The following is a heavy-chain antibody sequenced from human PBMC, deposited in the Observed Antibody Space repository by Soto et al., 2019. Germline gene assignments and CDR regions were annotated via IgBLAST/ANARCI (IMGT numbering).Heavy chain of an antibody. CDR2: INAGNGNT. CDR1: GYTFTSYA. D-gene: IGHD6-19*01. V-gene: IGHV1-3*01. Sequence: WASVKVSCKASGYTFTSYAMHWVRQAPGQRLEWMGWINAGNGNTKYSQKFQGRVTITRDTSASTAYMELSSLRSEDTAVYYCARDSGSSSGWLRYGMDVWGQGTTVTVSS. CDR3: ARDSGSSSGWLRYGMDV. J-gene: IGHJ6*02.